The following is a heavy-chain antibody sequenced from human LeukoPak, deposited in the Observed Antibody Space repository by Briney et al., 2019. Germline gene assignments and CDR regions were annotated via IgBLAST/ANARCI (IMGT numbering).Heavy chain of an antibody. Sequence: SQTLSLTCSVSDGSISNGDYYWSWIRQPAGKGLEWIGRIHYTGSTDDNPSLKSRVTMSVDTSKNQFSLNLSSVTAADTAVYYCASRGYYFDYWGQGTLVTVSS. D-gene: IGHD3-10*01. CDR2: IHYTGST. CDR3: ASRGYYFDY. J-gene: IGHJ4*02. CDR1: DGSISNGDYY. V-gene: IGHV4-61*02.